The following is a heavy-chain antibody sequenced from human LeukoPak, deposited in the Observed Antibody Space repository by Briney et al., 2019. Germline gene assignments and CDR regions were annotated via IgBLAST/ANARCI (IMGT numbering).Heavy chain of an antibody. V-gene: IGHV1-8*01. Sequence: ASVKVSCKASGYTFTSYDINGVRQATGQGLEWMGWMNPNSGNTGYAQKFQGRVTMTRNTSISTAYMELSSLRSEDTAVYYCARGRNAQVVVVITTVVFDYWGQGTLVTVSS. CDR1: GYTFTSYD. CDR3: ARGRNAQVVVVITTVVFDY. D-gene: IGHD3-22*01. J-gene: IGHJ4*02. CDR2: MNPNSGNT.